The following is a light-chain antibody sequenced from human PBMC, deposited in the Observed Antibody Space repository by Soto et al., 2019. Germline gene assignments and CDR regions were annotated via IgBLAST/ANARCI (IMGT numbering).Light chain of an antibody. Sequence: EIVLTQSPGSLYLSLGETATLSCRASQSVDSAFFAWYQQKPGQPPRLLMYGASRRATGIPDRFSGSGSGTDFTLTISRLEPEDFAVYYCQQYASSLTFGQGTKVEI. CDR3: QQYASSLT. J-gene: IGKJ1*01. V-gene: IGKV3-20*01. CDR1: QSVDSAF. CDR2: GAS.